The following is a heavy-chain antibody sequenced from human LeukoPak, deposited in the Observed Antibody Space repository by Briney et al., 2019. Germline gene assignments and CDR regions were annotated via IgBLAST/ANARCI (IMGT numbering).Heavy chain of an antibody. CDR1: GGTFSSYA. CDR2: VIPIFGTG. D-gene: IGHD2-15*01. Sequence: ASVKVSCKASGGTFSSYAISWVRQAPGQGLEWMGGVIPIFGTGNYAQKFQGRVTITADESTSTAYMELSSLRSEDTAVYYCARDRDCSGGSCYSPDYGMDVWGKGTTVTVSS. J-gene: IGHJ6*04. V-gene: IGHV1-69*13. CDR3: ARDRDCSGGSCYSPDYGMDV.